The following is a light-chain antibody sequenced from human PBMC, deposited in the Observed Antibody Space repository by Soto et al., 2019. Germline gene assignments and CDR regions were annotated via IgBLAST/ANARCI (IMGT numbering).Light chain of an antibody. Sequence: DIQMTQSPTTLYASVGDRVTITCRAGQSISSWLDWYQQKPGKAPKLLIYDASSLESGVPSRFSGSGSGTEFTLTISSLQPDAFSNYYCQSYKSYLSTFGQGTEVEI. J-gene: IGKJ1*01. CDR1: QSISSW. CDR2: DAS. V-gene: IGKV1-5*01. CDR3: QSYKSYLST.